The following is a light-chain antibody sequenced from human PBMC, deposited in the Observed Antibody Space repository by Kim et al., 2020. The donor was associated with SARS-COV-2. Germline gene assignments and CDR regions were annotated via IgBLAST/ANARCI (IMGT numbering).Light chain of an antibody. J-gene: IGLJ3*02. CDR3: SAYAGSNNLV. Sequence: GQSVTISCTGTSSDVGAYKYVSWYQQHPGKAPKLIIFEVSNRPSGVPDRFSGSKSANTASLTVSGLQPEDEADYYCSAYAGSNNLVFGGGTQLTVL. V-gene: IGLV2-8*01. CDR1: SSDVGAYKY. CDR2: EVS.